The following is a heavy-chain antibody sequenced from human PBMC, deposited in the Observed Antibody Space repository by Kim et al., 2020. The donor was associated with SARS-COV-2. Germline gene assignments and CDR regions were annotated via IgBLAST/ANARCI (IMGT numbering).Heavy chain of an antibody. Sequence: GGSLRLSCAASGFTFSSYWMSWVRQAPGKGLEWVANIKQDGSEKYYVDSVKGRFTISRDNANNSLYLQMNSLRAEDTAVYYCAGLSGGSWNFDYWGQGTLVTVSS. CDR2: IKQDGSEK. CDR3: AGLSGGSWNFDY. J-gene: IGHJ4*02. D-gene: IGHD2-15*01. CDR1: GFTFSSYW. V-gene: IGHV3-7*01.